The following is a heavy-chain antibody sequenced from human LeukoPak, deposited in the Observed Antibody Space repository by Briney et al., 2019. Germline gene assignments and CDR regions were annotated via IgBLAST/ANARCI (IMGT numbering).Heavy chain of an antibody. J-gene: IGHJ6*02. CDR1: GFIFSDYY. D-gene: IGHD2-2*01. V-gene: IGHV3-11*01. CDR3: ARDRADIVVVPAAIGHYYYGMDV. CDR2: ISSSGSTI. Sequence: GGSLRLSCAASGFIFSDYYMSWIRQAPGKGLEWVSYISSSGSTIYYADSVKGRFTISRDNAKNSLYLQMNSLRVEDTAVYYCARDRADIVVVPAAIGHYYYGMDVWGQGTTVTVSS.